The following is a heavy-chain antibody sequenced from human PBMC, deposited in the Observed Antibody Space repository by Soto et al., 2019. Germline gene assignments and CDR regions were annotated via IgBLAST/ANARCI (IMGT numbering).Heavy chain of an antibody. Sequence: QVQLVQSGAEVKKPGSSVKVSCRASADTFNSYAISWVRQAPGQGLEWMGGIVPFIGTTNYEERLQGRATITADKSTSIVYMELSSLRSEDTAVYYCARGGFSSSWRFDYWGQGTLVTVSS. D-gene: IGHD6-13*01. V-gene: IGHV1-69*06. CDR1: ADTFNSYA. J-gene: IGHJ4*02. CDR2: IVPFIGTT. CDR3: ARGGFSSSWRFDY.